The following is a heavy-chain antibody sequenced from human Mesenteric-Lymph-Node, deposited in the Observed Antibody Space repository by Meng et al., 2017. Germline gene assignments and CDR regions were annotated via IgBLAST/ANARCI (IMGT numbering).Heavy chain of an antibody. CDR3: ATKLAPGYGMGV. CDR2: INKNGSER. CDR1: GFTFSDYW. D-gene: IGHD1-7*01. J-gene: IGHJ6*02. Sequence: GESLKISCVASGFTFSDYWMAWVRQAPGEGLEWVANINKNGSERNYVDSVKGRFTISRDNAKNSLFLQINSLRADDTAVYYCATKLAPGYGMGVWGQGTKVTVSS. V-gene: IGHV3-7*01.